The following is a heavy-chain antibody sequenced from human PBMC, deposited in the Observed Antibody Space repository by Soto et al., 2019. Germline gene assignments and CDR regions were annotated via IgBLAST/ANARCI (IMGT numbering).Heavy chain of an antibody. V-gene: IGHV3-49*03. CDR1: GFTFGDYA. CDR2: IRSKAYGGTT. D-gene: IGHD2-15*01. CDR3: TSKVVVVAAIDY. Sequence: GGSLRLSCTASGFTFGDYAMSWFRQAPGKGLEWVGFIRSKAYGGTTEYAASVKGRFTISRDDSKSIAYLQMNSLKTEDTAVYYCTSKVVVVAAIDYWGQGTLVTVSS. J-gene: IGHJ4*02.